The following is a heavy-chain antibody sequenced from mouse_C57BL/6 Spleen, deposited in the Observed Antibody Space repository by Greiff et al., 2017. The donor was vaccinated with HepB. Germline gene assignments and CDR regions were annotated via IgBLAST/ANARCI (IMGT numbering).Heavy chain of an antibody. CDR1: GFTFSDYY. CDR3: ARDQDYDYGFAY. Sequence: EVQVVESEGGLVQPGSSMKLSCTASGFTFSDYYMAWVRQVPEKGLEWVANINYDGSSTYYLDSLKSRFIISRDNAKNILYLQMSSLKSEDTATYYCARDQDYDYGFAYWGQGTLVTVSA. V-gene: IGHV5-16*01. J-gene: IGHJ3*01. D-gene: IGHD2-4*01. CDR2: INYDGSST.